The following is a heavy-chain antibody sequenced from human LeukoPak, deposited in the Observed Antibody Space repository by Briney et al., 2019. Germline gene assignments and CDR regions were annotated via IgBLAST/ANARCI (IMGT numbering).Heavy chain of an antibody. Sequence: SETLSLTCTVSGGSISSSSYYWGWIRQPPGKGLEWIGCIYHTGNTFYDPSFNSRVTISVDTSKNQFSLSLSSVTAADTAVYYCARYCSSTTCYTRGGDYWGQGTLVTVSS. V-gene: IGHV4-39*07. CDR3: ARYCSSTTCYTRGGDY. CDR2: IYHTGNT. D-gene: IGHD2-2*02. J-gene: IGHJ4*02. CDR1: GGSISSSSYY.